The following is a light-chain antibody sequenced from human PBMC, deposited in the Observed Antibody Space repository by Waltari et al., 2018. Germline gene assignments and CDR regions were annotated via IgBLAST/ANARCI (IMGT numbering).Light chain of an antibody. V-gene: IGKV1-5*03. CDR1: QTIRHW. J-gene: IGKJ1*01. Sequence: IHLTNPPSTPSASVGAIVNTICRANQTIRHWVAWYQQKPGKAPQLLIYKASTLQKGVPSRFSGSGSGTEFTLTISSLQPDDFANYYCQKYGSSSGTFGQGTKVDIK. CDR3: QKYGSSSGT. CDR2: KAS.